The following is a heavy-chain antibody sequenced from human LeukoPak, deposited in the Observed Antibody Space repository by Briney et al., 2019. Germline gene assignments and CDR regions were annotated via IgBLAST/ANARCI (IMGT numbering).Heavy chain of an antibody. J-gene: IGHJ5*02. CDR1: GGSISSYY. CDR3: ARQVLTGYRGWFDP. CDR2: IYTSGST. D-gene: IGHD3-9*01. V-gene: IGHV4-4*07. Sequence: SETLSLTCTVSGGSISSYYWSWIRQPAGKGLEWIGRIYTSGSTNYNPPLKSRVTMSVDTSKNQFSLKLSSVTAADTAVYYCARQVLTGYRGWFDPWGQGTLVTVSS.